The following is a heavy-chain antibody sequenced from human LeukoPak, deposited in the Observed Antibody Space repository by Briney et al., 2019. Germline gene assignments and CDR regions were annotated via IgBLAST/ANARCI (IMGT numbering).Heavy chain of an antibody. Sequence: GGSLRLSCAASGFTVSSNYMTWVRQAPGKGLEWVPVIYSGGSTYYADSVKGRFTISRDNSKNTLYLQMNGLRAEDTAVYYCASGGMGVFENWGQGTLVTVSS. CDR1: GFTVSSNY. CDR3: ASGGMGVFEN. J-gene: IGHJ4*02. CDR2: IYSGGST. D-gene: IGHD1-26*01. V-gene: IGHV3-53*01.